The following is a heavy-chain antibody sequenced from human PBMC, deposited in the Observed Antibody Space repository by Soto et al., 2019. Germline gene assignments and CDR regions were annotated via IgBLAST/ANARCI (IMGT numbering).Heavy chain of an antibody. J-gene: IGHJ3*02. V-gene: IGHV4-31*03. CDR3: ARVGLLWPERAFDI. CDR1: GGSISSGGYY. D-gene: IGHD3-10*01. CDR2: IYYSGST. Sequence: SETLSLTCTVSGGSISSGGYYWSWIRQHPGKGLEWIGYIYYSGSTYYNPSLKSRVTISVDTSKNQFPLKLSSVTAADTAVYYCARVGLLWPERAFDIWGQGTMVT.